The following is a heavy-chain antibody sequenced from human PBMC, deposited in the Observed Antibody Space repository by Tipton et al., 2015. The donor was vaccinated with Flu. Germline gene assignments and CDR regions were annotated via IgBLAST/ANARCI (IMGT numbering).Heavy chain of an antibody. CDR3: ARAIAGADSL. J-gene: IGHJ4*02. Sequence: SLRLSCAASGFTFSTFWMHWVRQAPGKGLEWVANINQDGSEKYYVDSVKGRFTISRDNAKNSLYLQMNSLRAEDTAVYSCARAIAGADSLWGQGTLVTVSS. D-gene: IGHD3-16*01. CDR2: INQDGSEK. CDR1: GFTFSTFW. V-gene: IGHV3-7*01.